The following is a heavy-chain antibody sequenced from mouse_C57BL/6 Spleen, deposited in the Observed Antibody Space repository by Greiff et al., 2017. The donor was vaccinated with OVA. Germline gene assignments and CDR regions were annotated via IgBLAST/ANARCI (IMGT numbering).Heavy chain of an antibody. CDR2: IDPSDSET. D-gene: IGHD1-1*01. J-gene: IGHJ2*01. CDR1: GYTFTSYW. CDR3: ARSDYGSSGYFGY. Sequence: QVQLQQPGAELVRPGSSVKLSCKASGYTFTSYWMHWVKQRPIQGLEWIGNIDPSDSETHYNQKFKDKATLTVDKSSSTAYMQLSSLTSEDSAVDSCARSDYGSSGYFGYWGQGTTLTVSS. V-gene: IGHV1-52*01.